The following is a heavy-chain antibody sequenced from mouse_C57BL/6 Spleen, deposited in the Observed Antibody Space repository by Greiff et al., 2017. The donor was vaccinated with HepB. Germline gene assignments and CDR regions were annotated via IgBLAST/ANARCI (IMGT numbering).Heavy chain of an antibody. CDR2: ISGGGGNT. CDR1: GFTFSSYT. Sequence: EVQLVESGGGLVKPGGSLKLSCAASGFTFSSYTMSWVRQTPEKRLEWVATISGGGGNTYYPDSVKGRFTISRDNAKNTLYLQMSSLRSEDTALYYCARHHYYAMDYWGQGTSVTVSS. CDR3: ARHHYYAMDY. V-gene: IGHV5-9*01. J-gene: IGHJ4*01.